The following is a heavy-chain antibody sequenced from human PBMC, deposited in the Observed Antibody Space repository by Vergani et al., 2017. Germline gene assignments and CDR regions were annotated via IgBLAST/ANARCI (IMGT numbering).Heavy chain of an antibody. CDR3: ARLYGRDSSGSKYFDY. Sequence: EVQLVQSGAEVKKPGESLKISCQISRYSFTNYWIGCVRQMPGKGLEWMGSIHPADSDTRYSPSFQGQVTISVDKSISTAYLQRSSLRASDSAMYYCARLYGRDSSGSKYFDYWGQGTLVTVSS. V-gene: IGHV5-51*01. CDR1: RYSFTNYW. CDR2: IHPADSDT. D-gene: IGHD3-22*01. J-gene: IGHJ4*02.